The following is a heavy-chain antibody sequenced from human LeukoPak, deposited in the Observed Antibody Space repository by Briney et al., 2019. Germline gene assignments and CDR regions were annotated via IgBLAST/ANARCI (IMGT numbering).Heavy chain of an antibody. CDR3: AKDVIFGVVIILYYFDY. V-gene: IGHV1-18*01. J-gene: IGHJ4*02. CDR1: GYTFTSYG. D-gene: IGHD3-3*01. CDR2: ISAYNGNT. Sequence: GASVKVSCKASGYTFTSYGISWVRQAPGQGLEWMGWISAYNGNTNYAQKLQGRVTMTTDTSTSTAYMELRSLRSDDTAVYYCAKDVIFGVVIILYYFDYWGQGTLVTVSS.